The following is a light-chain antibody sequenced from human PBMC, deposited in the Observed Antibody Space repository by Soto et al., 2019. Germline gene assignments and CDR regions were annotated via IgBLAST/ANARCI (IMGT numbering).Light chain of an antibody. CDR1: SSDVGGYNY. Sequence: QSALTQPPSASGSPGQSVTISCTGTSSDVGGYNYVSWYQQHPGRTPRLMIYEVTKRPSGVPDRFSGSKSGNTASLTVSGLQAEDEAAYYCSSYAGRDSVVFGGGTKVTVL. V-gene: IGLV2-8*01. CDR3: SSYAGRDSVV. CDR2: EVT. J-gene: IGLJ2*01.